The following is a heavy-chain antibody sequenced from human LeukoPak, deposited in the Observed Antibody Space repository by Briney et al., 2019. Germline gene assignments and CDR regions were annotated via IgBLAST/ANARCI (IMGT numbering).Heavy chain of an antibody. Sequence: SETLSLTCTVSGGSISSSSYYWGWIRQPPGKGLEWIGSIYYSGSTYYNPSLKSRVTISVDTSKNQFSLKLSSVTAADTAVYYCARHPTLRYFDWLSSVGAFDIWGQGTMVNVSS. D-gene: IGHD3-9*01. CDR1: GGSISSSSYY. V-gene: IGHV4-39*01. J-gene: IGHJ3*02. CDR2: IYYSGST. CDR3: ARHPTLRYFDWLSSVGAFDI.